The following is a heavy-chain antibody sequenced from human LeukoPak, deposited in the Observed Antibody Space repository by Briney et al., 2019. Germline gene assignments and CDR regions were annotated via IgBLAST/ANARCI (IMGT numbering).Heavy chain of an antibody. J-gene: IGHJ4*02. CDR2: VSSSGSFM. V-gene: IGHV3-21*01. Sequence: GESLTLSCAASGFTLRSHNMNWVRQAPGKGLEWVSFVSSSGSFMYYAEAVRGRFTISRDNAKNSLYLQMNSLRVEDTAVYYCARAIRRQVDYFDYWGQGTLVIVSS. CDR1: GFTLRSHN. CDR3: ARAIRRQVDYFDY.